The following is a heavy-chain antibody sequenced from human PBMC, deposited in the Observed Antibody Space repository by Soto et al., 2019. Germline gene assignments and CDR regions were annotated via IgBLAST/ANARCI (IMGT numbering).Heavy chain of an antibody. Sequence: QVQLQESGPGLVQPSGTLSLTCAVSGDSINNSHWWSWVRQTPGKGLEWIGETYHSGTTNYNPSLKTRVTISIDKSKNQFSLKMNSVTAADTAVYYCAREVNSSPARGPNWFDPWGQGTLVTVPS. J-gene: IGHJ5*02. CDR1: GDSINNSHW. D-gene: IGHD6-13*01. CDR2: TYHSGTT. V-gene: IGHV4-4*02. CDR3: AREVNSSPARGPNWFDP.